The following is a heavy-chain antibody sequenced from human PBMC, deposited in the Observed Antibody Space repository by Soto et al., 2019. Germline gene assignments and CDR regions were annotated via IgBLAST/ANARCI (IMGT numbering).Heavy chain of an antibody. CDR2: INAGNGNT. J-gene: IGHJ6*02. CDR1: GYTFTTYG. CDR3: ARGINDFWSGYYLGSRDYYGMDV. Sequence: ASVKVSCKASGYTFTTYGVSWVRQAPEQGLEWMGWINAGNGNTKYSQKFQGRVTITRDTSASTAYMELSSLRSEDTAVYYCARGINDFWSGYYLGSRDYYGMDVWGQGTTVTVSS. V-gene: IGHV1-3*01. D-gene: IGHD3-3*01.